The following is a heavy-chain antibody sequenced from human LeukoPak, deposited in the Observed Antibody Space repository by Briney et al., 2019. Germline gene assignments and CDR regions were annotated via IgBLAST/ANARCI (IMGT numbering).Heavy chain of an antibody. D-gene: IGHD5-18*01. Sequence: GASVKVSCKASGGTFNSYAINWVRQAPGQGLEWMGGIVPIFGSANYAQKLQGRVTMTTDTSTSTAYMELRSLRSDDTAVYYCARDPGYSYGFGMVDYWGQGTLVTVSS. CDR3: ARDPGYSYGFGMVDY. CDR1: GGTFNSYA. V-gene: IGHV1-69*05. CDR2: IVPIFGSA. J-gene: IGHJ4*02.